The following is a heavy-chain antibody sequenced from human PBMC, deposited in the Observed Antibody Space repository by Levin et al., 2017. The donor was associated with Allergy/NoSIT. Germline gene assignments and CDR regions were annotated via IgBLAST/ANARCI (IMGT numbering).Heavy chain of an antibody. D-gene: IGHD6-6*01. CDR2: INSDGSNT. J-gene: IGHJ4*02. CDR3: VISSSSIDY. CDR1: GFTFSDYW. Sequence: TGGSLRLSCGGSGFTFSDYWMHWVRQAPGKGLVWVSGINSDGSNTNYADSVRGRFTISRDNAKNTLSLQMNSLRAEDTAVYYCVISSSSIDYWGQGTLVTVSS. V-gene: IGHV3-74*01.